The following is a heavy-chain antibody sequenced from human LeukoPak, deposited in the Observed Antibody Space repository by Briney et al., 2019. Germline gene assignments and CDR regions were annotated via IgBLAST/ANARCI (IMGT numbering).Heavy chain of an antibody. J-gene: IGHJ3*02. D-gene: IGHD2-2*01. CDR1: GGSISSSSYY. V-gene: IGHV4-39*01. Sequence: KPSETLSLTCTVSGGSISSSSYYWGWIRPPPGKGLEWVGRIYYGGSTYYNPSLKSRVTISVDTSKNQFALKLSSVAAADTAVYYCARRPDIVVVPAAAEGAFDIWGQGTMVTVSS. CDR3: ARRPDIVVVPAAAEGAFDI. CDR2: IYYGGST.